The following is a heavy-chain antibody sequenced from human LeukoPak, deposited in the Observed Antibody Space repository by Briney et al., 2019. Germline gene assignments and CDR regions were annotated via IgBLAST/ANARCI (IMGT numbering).Heavy chain of an antibody. V-gene: IGHV3-33*01. CDR3: ARVRGKGYCSSTSCYSLDY. D-gene: IGHD2-2*01. J-gene: IGHJ4*02. Sequence: PGGSLRLSCAASGFTFSSYGMHWVRQAPGKGLEWVAVIWYDGSNKYYADSVKGRFTISRDNSKNTLYLQMNSLRAEDTAVYYCARVRGKGYCSSTSCYSLDYWGQGTLVTVSS. CDR2: IWYDGSNK. CDR1: GFTFSSYG.